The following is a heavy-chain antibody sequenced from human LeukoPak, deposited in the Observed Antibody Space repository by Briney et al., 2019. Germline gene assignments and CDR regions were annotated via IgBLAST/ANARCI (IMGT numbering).Heavy chain of an antibody. CDR2: IYTTGAS. V-gene: IGHV4-4*07. CDR3: AKVAGATGSTEWFDH. D-gene: IGHD1-1*01. J-gene: IGHJ5*02. CDR1: GDSITRYF. Sequence: PPETLSLTRTLSGDSITRYFWPWIRQSAPKGVEWIGRIYTTGASNYSPSLKRRVTMSVDRTRTQFSLTLRSVTAADSAVYYCAKVAGATGSTEWFDHWGQGTLITVSS.